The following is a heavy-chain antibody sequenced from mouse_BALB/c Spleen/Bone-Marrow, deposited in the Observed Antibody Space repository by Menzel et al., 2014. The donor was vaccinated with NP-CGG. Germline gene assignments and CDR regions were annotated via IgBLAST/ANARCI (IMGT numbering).Heavy chain of an antibody. CDR3: ARQDLGNWDD. CDR1: GFTFSSYG. Sequence: EVHLVESGGDLVKPGGSLKLSCAASGFTFSSYGMSWVRQTPDKRLEWVATISSGGSYTYYPDGVKGRFTISRDNAKNTLYLQMSSLKSEDTAMYYCARQDLGNWDDWGQGTTLTVSS. J-gene: IGHJ2*01. D-gene: IGHD4-1*01. V-gene: IGHV5-6*01. CDR2: ISSGGSYT.